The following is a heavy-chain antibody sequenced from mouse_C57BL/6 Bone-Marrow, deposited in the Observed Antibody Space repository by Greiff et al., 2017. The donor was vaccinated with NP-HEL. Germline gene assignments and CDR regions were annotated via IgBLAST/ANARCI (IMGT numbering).Heavy chain of an antibody. CDR3: ARGNPGQSGSSLYYFDY. J-gene: IGHJ2*01. V-gene: IGHV1-80*01. D-gene: IGHD1-1*01. CDR1: GYAFRSYW. Sequence: VKLVESGAELVKPGASVKISCKASGYAFRSYWMNWVKQRPGKGLEWIGQIYPGDGDTNYNGKFKGKATLTADKSSSTAYMQLSSLTSEDSAVYFCARGNPGQSGSSLYYFDYWGQGTTLTVSS. CDR2: IYPGDGDT.